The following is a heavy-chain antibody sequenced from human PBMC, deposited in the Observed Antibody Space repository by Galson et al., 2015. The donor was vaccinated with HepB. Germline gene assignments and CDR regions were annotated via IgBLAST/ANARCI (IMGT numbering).Heavy chain of an antibody. D-gene: IGHD3-22*01. CDR3: ARARTRITMIKGRRGDAFDI. CDR1: GYTFTSYG. CDR2: ISAYNGNT. V-gene: IGHV1-18*01. Sequence: SVKVSCKASGYTFTSYGISWVRQAPGQGLEWMGWISAYNGNTNYAQKLQGRVTMTTDTSTSTAYMELRSLRSDDTAVYYCARARTRITMIKGRRGDAFDIWGQGTMVTVSS. J-gene: IGHJ3*02.